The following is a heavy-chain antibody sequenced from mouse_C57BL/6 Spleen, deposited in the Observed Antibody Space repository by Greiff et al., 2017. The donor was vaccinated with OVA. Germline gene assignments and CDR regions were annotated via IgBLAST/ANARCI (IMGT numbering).Heavy chain of an antibody. V-gene: IGHV1-15*01. Sequence: QVQLKESGAELVRPGASVTLFCKASGYTFTDYEMHWVKQTPVHGLEWIGAIDPETGGSAYNQKFKGKAILTADKSSSTAYMELRSLTSEDSAVYYCTSYGSSPYYFDYWGQGTTLTVSS. CDR3: TSYGSSPYYFDY. CDR2: IDPETGGS. D-gene: IGHD1-1*01. J-gene: IGHJ2*01. CDR1: GYTFTDYE.